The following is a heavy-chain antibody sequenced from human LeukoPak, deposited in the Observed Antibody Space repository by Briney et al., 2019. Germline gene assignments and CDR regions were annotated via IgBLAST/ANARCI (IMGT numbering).Heavy chain of an antibody. J-gene: IGHJ5*02. V-gene: IGHV4-34*01. CDR1: GGSFSGYY. CDR2: INHSGST. CDR3: ARGGYYDFWSGYYTTATMSWFDP. Sequence: PSETLSLTCAVYGGSFSGYYWSWIRQPPGKGLEWIGEINHSGSTNYNPSLKSRVTISVDTSKNQFSLKLSSVTAADTAVYYCARGGYYDFWSGYYTTATMSWFDPWGQGTLVTVSS. D-gene: IGHD3-3*01.